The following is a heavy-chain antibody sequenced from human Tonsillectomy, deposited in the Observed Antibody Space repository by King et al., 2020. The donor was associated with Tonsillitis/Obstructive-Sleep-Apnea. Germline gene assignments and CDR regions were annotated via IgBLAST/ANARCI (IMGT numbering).Heavy chain of an antibody. CDR3: AKGGPYEALAA. V-gene: IGHV3-30*18. D-gene: IGHD3-16*01. CDR1: GFIFSSCG. J-gene: IGHJ5*02. Sequence: VQLVESGGGVVQPGRSLRLSCAASGFIFSSCGMHWVRQAPGKGLEWVAVMSSDGSNKDYADSVKGRFTITRDNSKNTLYLQMNTRRAVDTAVYYCAKGGPYEALAAWGQGTLVTVSS. CDR2: MSSDGSNK.